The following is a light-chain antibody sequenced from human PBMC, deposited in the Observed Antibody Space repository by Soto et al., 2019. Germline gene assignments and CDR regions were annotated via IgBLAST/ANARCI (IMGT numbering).Light chain of an antibody. CDR2: GAS. CDR1: QSVSRSY. Sequence: EIVLTQSPGTLPLSPGERATLSCRASQSVSRSYLAWYQQKPGQAPGLLIYGASSRATGIPDRFSGSGSGTDLTLTISKLEPEDSAVYYCQQYDGSPPFTFGPGTKVDIK. CDR3: QQYDGSPPFT. V-gene: IGKV3-20*01. J-gene: IGKJ3*01.